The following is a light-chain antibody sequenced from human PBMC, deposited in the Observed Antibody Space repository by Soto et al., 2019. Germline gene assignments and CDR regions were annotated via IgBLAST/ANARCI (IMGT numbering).Light chain of an antibody. J-gene: IGKJ4*02. CDR1: QIVLYSSNNNNY. Sequence: DIVMTQSPDSLAVSMVERATINCKSSQIVLYSSNNNNYLAWYQQTPGQPPRLLIYWASTREPGVPDRFSGSGSGTEFTLTLSSLQAEDVAVYYCQQYYSMHLTFAGGHNVDI. V-gene: IGKV4-1*01. CDR2: WAS. CDR3: QQYYSMHLT.